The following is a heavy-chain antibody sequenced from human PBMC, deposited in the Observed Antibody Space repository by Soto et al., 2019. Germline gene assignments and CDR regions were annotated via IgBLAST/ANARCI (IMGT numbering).Heavy chain of an antibody. V-gene: IGHV3-33*01. J-gene: IGHJ4*02. CDR3: ARDLYSYGRYYFDY. D-gene: IGHD5-18*01. CDR2: IWYDGSNK. CDR1: GFTFSSYG. Sequence: QVQLVESGGGVVQPGRSLRLSCAASGFTFSSYGMHWVRQAPGKGLEWVAVIWYDGSNKYYADSVKGRFTISRDNSKNTLYLQMNSLRAEDTAVYYCARDLYSYGRYYFDYWGQGTLVTVSS.